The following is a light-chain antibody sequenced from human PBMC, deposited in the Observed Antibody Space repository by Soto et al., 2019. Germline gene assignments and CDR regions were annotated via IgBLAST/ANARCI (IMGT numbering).Light chain of an antibody. CDR3: QHYGGSPPFVT. CDR2: GAS. Sequence: EIVMTQSPATLSVSPGESATLSCRASQSVSNNLAWYQQKPGQAPRLLIYGASTRATGFPARFSGSGSGADFTLTISSLQSEDLGVYYCQHYGGSPPFVTFGPGTTVEIK. CDR1: QSVSNN. V-gene: IGKV3-15*01. J-gene: IGKJ3*01.